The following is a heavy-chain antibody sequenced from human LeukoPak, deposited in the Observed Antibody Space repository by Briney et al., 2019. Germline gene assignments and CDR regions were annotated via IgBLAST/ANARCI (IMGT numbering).Heavy chain of an antibody. CDR1: GGSFSGYY. CDR2: INHSGST. D-gene: IGHD2-2*01. J-gene: IGHJ4*02. CDR3: ARDLLSPAPDYFDA. V-gene: IGHV4-34*01. Sequence: SETLSLTCAVYGGSFSGYYWSWIRQPPGKGLEWIGEINHSGSTNYNPSLKSRVTISVDTSKNQFSLKLSSVTAADTAVYYCARDLLSPAPDYFDAWGQGTVVTVSS.